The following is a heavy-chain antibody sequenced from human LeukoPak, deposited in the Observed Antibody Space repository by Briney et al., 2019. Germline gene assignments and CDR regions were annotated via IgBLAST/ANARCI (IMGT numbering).Heavy chain of an antibody. CDR2: INPNSGGT. V-gene: IGHV1-2*02. Sequence: ASVKVSCKASGYTFTGYYMHWVRQAPGQGLEWMGWINPNSGGTNYAQKLQGRVTMTTDTSTSTAYMELRSLRSDDTAVYYCALPPGGYSYGFDYWGQGTLVTVSS. J-gene: IGHJ4*02. CDR3: ALPPGGYSYGFDY. D-gene: IGHD5-18*01. CDR1: GYTFTGYY.